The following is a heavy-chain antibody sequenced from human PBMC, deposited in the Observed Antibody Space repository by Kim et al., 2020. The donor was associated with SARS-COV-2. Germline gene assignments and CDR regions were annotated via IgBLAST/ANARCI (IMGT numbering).Heavy chain of an antibody. J-gene: IGHJ6*02. CDR2: ISAYNGNT. CDR3: ARNHRPKGIAAAGPPASKSGMDV. Sequence: ASVKVSCKASGYTFTSYGISWVRQAPGQGLEWMGWISAYNGNTNYAQKLQGSVTMTTDTSTSTAYMELRSLRSDDTAVYYCARNHRPKGIAAAGPPASKSGMDVWGQGTTVTVSS. V-gene: IGHV1-18*01. CDR1: GYTFTSYG. D-gene: IGHD6-13*01.